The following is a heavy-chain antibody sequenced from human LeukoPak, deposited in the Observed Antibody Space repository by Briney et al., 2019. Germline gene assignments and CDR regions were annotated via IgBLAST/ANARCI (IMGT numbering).Heavy chain of an antibody. CDR2: IYYSGST. J-gene: IGHJ1*01. CDR1: GGSISSSSYY. D-gene: IGHD3-22*01. CDR3: ARASGYYSRVYFQH. Sequence: SETLSLTCTVSGGSISSSSYYWGWIRQPPGKGLEWIGSIYYSGSTYYNPSLKSRVTISVDTSKNQFSLKLSSVTAADTAVYYCARASGYYSRVYFQHWGQGTLVTVSS. V-gene: IGHV4-39*01.